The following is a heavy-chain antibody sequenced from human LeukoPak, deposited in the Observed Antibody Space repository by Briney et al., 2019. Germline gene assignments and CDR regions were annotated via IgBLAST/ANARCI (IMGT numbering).Heavy chain of an antibody. V-gene: IGHV1-2*02. CDR2: INPNSGGT. D-gene: IGHD6-6*01. CDR3: ATLVGYSSSSHSNY. CDR1: GYTFTGYY. J-gene: IGHJ4*02. Sequence: ASVKVSCKASGYTFTGYYMHWVRQAPGQGLEWMGWINPNSGGTNYAQKFQGRVTMTRDTSISTAYMELSRLRSDDTAVYYCATLVGYSSSSHSNYWGQGTLVTVSS.